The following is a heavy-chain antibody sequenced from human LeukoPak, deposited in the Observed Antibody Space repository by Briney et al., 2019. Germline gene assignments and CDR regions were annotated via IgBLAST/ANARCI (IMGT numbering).Heavy chain of an antibody. V-gene: IGHV4-59*01. CDR1: GGSISSYY. CDR2: IYYSGST. J-gene: IGHJ5*02. Sequence: PSETLSLTCTVSGGSISSYYWSWIRQPPGKGLEWIGYIYYSGSTNYNPSLKSRVTISVDTSKNQFSLKLSSVTAADTAVYYCARVLVTGTTRWFDPWGQGTLVTVSS. CDR3: ARVLVTGTTRWFDP. D-gene: IGHD1-7*01.